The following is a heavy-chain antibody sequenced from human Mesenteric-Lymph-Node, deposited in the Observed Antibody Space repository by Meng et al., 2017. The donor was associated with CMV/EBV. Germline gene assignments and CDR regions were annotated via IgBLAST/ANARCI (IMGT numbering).Heavy chain of an antibody. CDR1: GFTLSRNG. Sequence: GGSLRLSCAVSGFTLSRNGMHWVRQAPGKGLVWVSHINSDGSSTAYADSVKGRFTISRDNSKNTLYLQMNSLRAEDTAVYYCAGPPNRPSGGSGSYYMDYYYYGMDVWGQGTTVTVSS. V-gene: IGHV3-74*01. CDR3: AGPPNRPSGGSGSYYMDYYYYGMDV. CDR2: INSDGSST. D-gene: IGHD3-10*01. J-gene: IGHJ6*02.